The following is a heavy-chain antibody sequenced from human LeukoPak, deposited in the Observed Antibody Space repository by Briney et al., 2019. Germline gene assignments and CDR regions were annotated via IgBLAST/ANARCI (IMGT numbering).Heavy chain of an antibody. CDR3: AKDRQFAAVAGTFDY. CDR1: GFTFSSYG. D-gene: IGHD6-19*01. CDR2: ISYDGSNK. V-gene: IGHV3-30*18. Sequence: PGGSLRLSCAASGFTFSSYGMHWVRLAPGKGLEWVAVISYDGSNKYYADSVKGRFTISRDNSKNTLYLQMNSLRAEDTAVYYCAKDRQFAAVAGTFDYWGQGTLVTVSS. J-gene: IGHJ4*02.